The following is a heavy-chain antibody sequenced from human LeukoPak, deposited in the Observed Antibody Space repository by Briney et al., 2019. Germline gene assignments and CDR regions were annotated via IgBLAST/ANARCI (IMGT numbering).Heavy chain of an antibody. CDR1: GYTFTSYY. J-gene: IGHJ4*02. D-gene: IGHD3-22*01. CDR3: ARVAARGSVNYYDSSGYDDFDY. CDR2: INPSGGST. Sequence: ASVKVSCKASGYTFTSYYMHWVRQAPGQGLEWKGIINPSGGSTSYAQKFQGRVTMTRDTSTSTVYMELSSLRSEDTAVYYCARVAARGSVNYYDSSGYDDFDYWGQGTLVTVSS. V-gene: IGHV1-46*01.